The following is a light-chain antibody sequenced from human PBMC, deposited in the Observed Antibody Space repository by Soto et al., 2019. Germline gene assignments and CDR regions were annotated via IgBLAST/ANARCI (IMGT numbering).Light chain of an antibody. CDR1: QSVGTY. Sequence: EIVVTQSPATLSLSPGERATLSCRASQSVGTYLAWYQQKPGQSPRLIFYDSSKRATDIPARFSGSWSGTDFTLTISRVEPEDFAVYYCQQRSFWPPAFGGGTKVDIK. J-gene: IGKJ4*01. V-gene: IGKV3-11*01. CDR2: DSS. CDR3: QQRSFWPPA.